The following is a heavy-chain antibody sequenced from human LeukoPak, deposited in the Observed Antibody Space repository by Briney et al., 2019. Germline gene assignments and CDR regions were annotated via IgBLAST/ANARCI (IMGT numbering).Heavy chain of an antibody. CDR2: IYYSGST. Sequence: PSETLSLTCTVSGGSISSYYWSWIRQPPGKGLEWIGYIYYSGSTNYNPSLKSRVTISVDTSKNQFSLKLSSVTAADTAVYYCARHARYCSGGSCFGFDPWGQGTLVTVSS. D-gene: IGHD2-15*01. CDR1: GGSISSYY. CDR3: ARHARYCSGGSCFGFDP. V-gene: IGHV4-59*08. J-gene: IGHJ5*02.